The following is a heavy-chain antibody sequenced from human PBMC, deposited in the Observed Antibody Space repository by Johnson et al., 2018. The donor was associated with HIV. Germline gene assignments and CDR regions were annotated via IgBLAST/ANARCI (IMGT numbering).Heavy chain of an antibody. Sequence: LVESGGGLVQPGRSLRLSCAASGFTFDDYAMHWVRQAPGKGLEWVSVISWNSGSIGYADSVKGRFTISRDNAKNSLYLQMNSLRAEDTAVYYCAKDGAAYSGSYDAFDIWGQGTMVTVSS. V-gene: IGHV3-9*01. CDR3: AKDGAAYSGSYDAFDI. J-gene: IGHJ3*02. D-gene: IGHD1-26*01. CDR1: GFTFDDYA. CDR2: ISWNSGSI.